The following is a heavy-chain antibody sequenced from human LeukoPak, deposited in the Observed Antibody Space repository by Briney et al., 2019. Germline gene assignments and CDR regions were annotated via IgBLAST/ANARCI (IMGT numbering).Heavy chain of an antibody. CDR3: ARDWGLAYDFWSGYYKGNWFDP. V-gene: IGHV1-69*05. CDR2: IIPIFGTA. J-gene: IGHJ5*02. D-gene: IGHD3-3*01. Sequence: SVKVSCKASGGTFSSYAISWVRQAPGQGLEWMGRIIPIFGTANYAQKFQGRVTITTDESTSTAYMELSSLRSEDTAVYYCARDWGLAYDFWSGYYKGNWFDPSGQGTLVTVSS. CDR1: GGTFSSYA.